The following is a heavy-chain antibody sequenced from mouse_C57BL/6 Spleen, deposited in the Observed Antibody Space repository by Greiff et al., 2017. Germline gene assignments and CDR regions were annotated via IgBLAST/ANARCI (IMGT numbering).Heavy chain of an antibody. J-gene: IGHJ3*01. Sequence: EVQLQQSGAELVRPGASVKLSCTASGFNIKDDYMHGLKQRPEQGLEWIGWIDPENGDTEYASKFKGKATITADTSSNTAYLQLSSLTSEDTAVYYCTIGRYYGSAGFAYWGQGTLVTVSA. D-gene: IGHD2-2*01. CDR3: TIGRYYGSAGFAY. V-gene: IGHV14-4*01. CDR1: GFNIKDDY. CDR2: IDPENGDT.